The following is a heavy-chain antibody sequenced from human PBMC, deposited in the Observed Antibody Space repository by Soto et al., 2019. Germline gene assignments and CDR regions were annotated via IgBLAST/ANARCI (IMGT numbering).Heavy chain of an antibody. CDR2: ISAYNGNT. J-gene: IGHJ2*01. CDR1: GYTFTSYG. CDR3: ARAGYDILTGYSKYWYFDL. D-gene: IGHD3-9*01. V-gene: IGHV1-18*01. Sequence: ASVKVSCKASGYTFTSYGISWVRQAPGQGLEWMGWISAYNGNTNYAQKLQGRVTMTTDTSTSTAYMELRSLRSDDTAVYYCARAGYDILTGYSKYWYFDLWGRGTLVTV.